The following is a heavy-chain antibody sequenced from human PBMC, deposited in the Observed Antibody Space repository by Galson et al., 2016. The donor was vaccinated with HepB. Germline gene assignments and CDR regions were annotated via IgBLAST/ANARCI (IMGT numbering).Heavy chain of an antibody. Sequence: SLRLSCAASGFNFRSYEMTWVRQAPGKGLEWVANILFDGSQNHYLDSVKGRFTISRDNAKNSLYLQMSNLGVEATAVYYCARDPGFAAAAHAFDLWGQGTTVTVSS. J-gene: IGHJ3*01. CDR1: GFNFRSYE. CDR3: ARDPGFAAAAHAFDL. CDR2: ILFDGSQN. D-gene: IGHD6-13*01. V-gene: IGHV3-7*04.